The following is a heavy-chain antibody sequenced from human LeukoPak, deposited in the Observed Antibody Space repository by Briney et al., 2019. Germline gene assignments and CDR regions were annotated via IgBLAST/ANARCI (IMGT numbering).Heavy chain of an antibody. D-gene: IGHD1-1*01. CDR2: INTDGSRT. V-gene: IGHV3-74*01. Sequence: GGSLRLSCVASGFTFDDYWMHWVRQIPGKGLVWISDINTDGSRTRYANSMRGRFTISRDNAKNTVYLQMNSLRADDTGIFYCLRGELTPGVGYWGQGTLVTVSS. CDR1: GFTFDDYW. CDR3: LRGELTPGVGY. J-gene: IGHJ4*02.